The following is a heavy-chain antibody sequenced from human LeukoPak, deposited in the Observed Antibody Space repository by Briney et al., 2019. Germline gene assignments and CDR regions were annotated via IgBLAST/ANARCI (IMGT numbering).Heavy chain of an antibody. Sequence: GGSLRLSCAASGFTFSSYAMHWVRQAPGKGLEWVSAISGSGGSTYYADSVKGRFTTSRDNSKNTLYLQMNSLRAEDTAVYYCAKDRTAMVSMFDYWGQGTLVTVSS. CDR1: GFTFSSYA. V-gene: IGHV3-23*01. D-gene: IGHD5-18*01. CDR2: ISGSGGST. CDR3: AKDRTAMVSMFDY. J-gene: IGHJ4*02.